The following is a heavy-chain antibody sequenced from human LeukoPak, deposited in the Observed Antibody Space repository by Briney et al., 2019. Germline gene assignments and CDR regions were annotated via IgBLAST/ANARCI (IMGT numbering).Heavy chain of an antibody. D-gene: IGHD3-22*01. Sequence: GGSLRLSCAASGFAFSSYAMSWVRQAPGKGLEWVSAISGSGGSTYYADSVKGRFTISRDNSKNTLYLQMNSLRAEDTAVYHCAKVGIYDSWFDPWGQGTLVTVSS. CDR3: AKVGIYDSWFDP. J-gene: IGHJ5*02. CDR2: ISGSGGST. V-gene: IGHV3-23*01. CDR1: GFAFSSYA.